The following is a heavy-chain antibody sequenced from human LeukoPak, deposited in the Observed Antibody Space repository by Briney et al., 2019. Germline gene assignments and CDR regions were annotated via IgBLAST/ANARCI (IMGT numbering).Heavy chain of an antibody. J-gene: IGHJ6*03. CDR2: ISSSGSTI. CDR3: ARGVPGYCSGTSCYKDYYYMDV. V-gene: IGHV3-48*03. Sequence: GGSLRLSCAASGFNLRTYEMNWVRQAPGKGLEWVSYISSSGSTIYYADSVKGRFTISRDNAKNSLYVQMNSLRAEDTAVYYCARGVPGYCSGTSCYKDYYYMDVWGKGTTVTVSS. CDR1: GFNLRTYE. D-gene: IGHD2-2*02.